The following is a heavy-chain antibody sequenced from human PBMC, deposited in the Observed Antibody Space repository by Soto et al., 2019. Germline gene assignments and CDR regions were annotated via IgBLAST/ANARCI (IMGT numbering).Heavy chain of an antibody. CDR2: IYYSGST. CDR1: GGSISSYY. Sequence: QVQLQESGPGLVKPSETLSLTCTVSGGSISSYYWSWIRQPPGKGLEWIGYIYYSGSTNYNPSLKSRVNIAVDTSKNQFSLKLSSVTAADTAVYYCARVRYYGSGSYTEYYFDYWGQGTLVTVSS. J-gene: IGHJ4*02. D-gene: IGHD3-10*01. CDR3: ARVRYYGSGSYTEYYFDY. V-gene: IGHV4-59*01.